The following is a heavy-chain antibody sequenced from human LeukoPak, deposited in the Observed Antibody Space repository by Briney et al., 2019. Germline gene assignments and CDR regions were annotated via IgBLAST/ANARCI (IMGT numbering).Heavy chain of an antibody. CDR2: IKQDGSKN. J-gene: IGHJ6*03. Sequence: GGSLRLSCAASGLTVSSNCMSWVRQAPGKGLEWVANIKQDGSKNYYVESVKGRFTISRDNAKNSLYLQMNSLRAEDTAVYYCARVGSHSGSLSLIKRNYYYYYYMDVWGKGTTVTISS. V-gene: IGHV3-7*01. CDR1: GLTVSSNC. D-gene: IGHD3-10*01. CDR3: ARVGSHSGSLSLIKRNYYYYYYMDV.